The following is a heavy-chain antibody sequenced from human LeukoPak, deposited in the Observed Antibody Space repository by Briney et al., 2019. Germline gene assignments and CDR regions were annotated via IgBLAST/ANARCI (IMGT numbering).Heavy chain of an antibody. D-gene: IGHD6-13*01. Sequence: SETLSLTCAVSGGSISSGGYSWSWIRQPPGKGLEWIGYIYYSGSTYYSPSLKSRVTISVDTSKNQFSLKLSSVTAADTAVYYCARVGSSSWIDYWGQGTLVTVSS. CDR2: IYYSGST. J-gene: IGHJ4*02. V-gene: IGHV4-30-4*07. CDR1: GGSISSGGYS. CDR3: ARVGSSSWIDY.